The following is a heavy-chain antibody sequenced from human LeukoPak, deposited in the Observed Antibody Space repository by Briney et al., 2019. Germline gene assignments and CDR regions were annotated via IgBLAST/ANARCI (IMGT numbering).Heavy chain of an antibody. Sequence: SETLSLTCTVSGGSISSSSYYWGWIRQPPGKGLEWIGSIYHSGSTYYNPSLKSRVTISVDTSKNQFSLKLSSVTAADTAVYYCARFSLLRFLEWLPAASDYWGQGTLVTVSS. CDR3: ARFSLLRFLEWLPAASDY. CDR2: IYHSGST. CDR1: GGSISSSSYY. J-gene: IGHJ4*02. V-gene: IGHV4-39*07. D-gene: IGHD3-3*01.